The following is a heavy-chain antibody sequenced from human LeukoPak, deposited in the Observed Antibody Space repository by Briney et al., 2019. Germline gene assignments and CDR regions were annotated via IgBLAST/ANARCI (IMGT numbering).Heavy chain of an antibody. CDR2: ISGSGGST. J-gene: IGHJ4*02. CDR1: GFTFSSYA. CDR3: AKDRANIVVVTAILGY. V-gene: IGHV3-23*01. Sequence: GGSLRLSCAASGFTFSSYAMSWIRQAPGKGLEWVSAISGSGGSTYYADSVKGRFTISRDNSKNTLYLQMNSLRAEDTAVYYCAKDRANIVVVTAILGYWGQGTLVTVSS. D-gene: IGHD2-21*02.